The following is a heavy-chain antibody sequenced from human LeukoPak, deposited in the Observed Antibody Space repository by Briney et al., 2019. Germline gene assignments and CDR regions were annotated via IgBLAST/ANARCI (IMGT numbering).Heavy chain of an antibody. V-gene: IGHV1-2*06. CDR1: GYTFTSYY. CDR2: INPNSGGT. J-gene: IGHJ4*02. D-gene: IGHD4-11*01. Sequence: ASVKVSCTASGYTFTSYYMHWVRQAPGQGLEWMGRINPNSGGTNYAQKFQGRVTMTRDTSISTAYMELSRLRSDDTAVYYCARGDDYSNEFDYWGQGTLVTVSS. CDR3: ARGDDYSNEFDY.